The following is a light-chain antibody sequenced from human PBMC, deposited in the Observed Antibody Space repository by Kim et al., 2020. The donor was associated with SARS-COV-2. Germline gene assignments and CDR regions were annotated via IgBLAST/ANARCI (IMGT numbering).Light chain of an antibody. V-gene: IGLV2-14*03. CDR3: SSYTTSNSWV. J-gene: IGLJ3*02. Sequence: QSALTQPASVPGSPGQSITISCTGTSSDVGYYNYVSWYQQHPGKAPKLMIYDVSKRPSGVSNRFSGSKSGNTASLTVSGLQAEDEADYYCSSYTTSNSWVFGGGTKLAVL. CDR2: DVS. CDR1: SSDVGYYNY.